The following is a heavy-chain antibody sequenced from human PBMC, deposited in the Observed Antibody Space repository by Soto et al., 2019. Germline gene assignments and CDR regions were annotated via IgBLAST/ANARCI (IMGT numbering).Heavy chain of an antibody. CDR2: IYYSGST. Sequence: SETLSLSCTVSGGSISSGDYYWSWIRQPPGKGLEWIGYIYYSGSTYYNPSLKSRFTISVDTSKNRVSLKLSSVTAADTAVYYFARAGDYYDSRGYSTYFDYWGQGTLVTVSS. V-gene: IGHV4-30-4*01. CDR1: GGSISSGDYY. D-gene: IGHD3-22*01. CDR3: ARAGDYYDSRGYSTYFDY. J-gene: IGHJ4*02.